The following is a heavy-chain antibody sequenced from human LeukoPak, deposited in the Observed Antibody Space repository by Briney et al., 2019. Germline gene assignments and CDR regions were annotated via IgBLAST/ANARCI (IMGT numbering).Heavy chain of an antibody. V-gene: IGHV4-31*11. CDR2: IYYSGST. CDR1: GGSFSGDY. Sequence: SETLSLTCAVYGGSFSGDYWSWIRQHPGKGLEWIGYIYYSGSTYYNPSLKSRVTISVDTSKNQFSLKLSSVTAADTAVYYCARDNNRGYYGYWGQGTLVTVSS. D-gene: IGHD3-22*01. J-gene: IGHJ4*02. CDR3: ARDNNRGYYGY.